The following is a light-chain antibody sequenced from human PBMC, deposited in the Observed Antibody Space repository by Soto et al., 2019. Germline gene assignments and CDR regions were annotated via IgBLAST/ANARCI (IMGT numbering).Light chain of an antibody. CDR3: SSYTSSTTLHV. Sequence: QSALTQPASVSGSPGQSITISCTGTSSDVGYYNYVSWYQQHPGKAPKLMIYDVSNRPSGVSNRFSGSKSGNTASLTISGLQAEDEADYYCSSYTSSTTLHVFGTGTKSPS. CDR1: SSDVGYYNY. J-gene: IGLJ1*01. V-gene: IGLV2-14*01. CDR2: DVS.